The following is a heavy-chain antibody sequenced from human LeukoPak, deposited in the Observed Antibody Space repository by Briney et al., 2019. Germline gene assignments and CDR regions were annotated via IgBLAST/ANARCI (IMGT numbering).Heavy chain of an antibody. V-gene: IGHV4-39*01. CDR1: GGSISSSSYY. Sequence: SETLSLTCTVSGGSISSSSYYWGWIRQPPGKGLEWIGSIYYSGSTYYDPSLKSRVTISVDTSKNQFSLKLSSVTAADTAVYYCARQGSRDFWSGYYLLWGQGTLVTVSS. J-gene: IGHJ4*02. CDR2: IYYSGST. D-gene: IGHD3-3*01. CDR3: ARQGSRDFWSGYYLL.